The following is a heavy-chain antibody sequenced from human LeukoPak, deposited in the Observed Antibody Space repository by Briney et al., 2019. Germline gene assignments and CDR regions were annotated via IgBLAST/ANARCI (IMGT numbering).Heavy chain of an antibody. D-gene: IGHD3-9*01. V-gene: IGHV4-59*08. J-gene: IGHJ3*02. CDR1: GGSISSYY. CDR2: IYYSGST. Sequence: SETLSLTCTVSGGSISSYYWSWIRQPPGKGLEWIGYIYYSGSTNYNPSLKSRVTISVDTSKNQFSLKLSSVTAADTAVYYCARHLSYYDILTGYQEDAFDIWGQGTMVTVSS. CDR3: ARHLSYYDILTGYQEDAFDI.